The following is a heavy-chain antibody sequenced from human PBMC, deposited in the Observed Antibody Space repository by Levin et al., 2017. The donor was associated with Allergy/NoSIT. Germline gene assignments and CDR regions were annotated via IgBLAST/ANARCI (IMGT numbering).Heavy chain of an antibody. V-gene: IGHV3-11*01. D-gene: IGHD3-10*01. Sequence: LSLTCAASGFTFSDYYMSWIRQAPGKGLEWVSYISSSGSTIYYADSVKGRFTISRDNAKNSLYLQMNSLRAEDTAVYYCASGVDYYGSGNNYYYYGMDVWGQGTTVTVSS. CDR3: ASGVDYYGSGNNYYYYGMDV. CDR1: GFTFSDYY. CDR2: ISSSGSTI. J-gene: IGHJ6*02.